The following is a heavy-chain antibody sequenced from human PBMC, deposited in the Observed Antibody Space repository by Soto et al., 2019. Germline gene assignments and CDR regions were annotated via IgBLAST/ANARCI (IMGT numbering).Heavy chain of an antibody. V-gene: IGHV3-23*01. CDR1: GFIFSDHG. Sequence: PGWSLRLSCTASGFIFSDHGMHWVRQVPGKGLEWVASISGSVGSTFYADSVKGRFTISRDNYLNTLDLQLNSLRAEDTAVYYCAKDRTIASRTFDSWGQGALVTASS. CDR3: AKDRTIASRTFDS. D-gene: IGHD6-6*01. CDR2: ISGSVGST. J-gene: IGHJ4*02.